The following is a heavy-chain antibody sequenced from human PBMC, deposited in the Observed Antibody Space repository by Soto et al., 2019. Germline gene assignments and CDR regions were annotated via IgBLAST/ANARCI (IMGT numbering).Heavy chain of an antibody. D-gene: IGHD2-15*01. J-gene: IGHJ3*02. CDR3: ARARVPLYCSGVSCYHDAFDI. V-gene: IGHV1-2*04. CDR1: GYTFTGYY. Sequence: ASVKVSCKASGYTFTGYYMHWVRQAPGQGLEWMGWINPNSGGTNYAQKFQGWVTMTMDTSISTAYMELSRLRSDDTAVDYCARARVPLYCSGVSCYHDAFDIWGQGTMVTVSS. CDR2: INPNSGGT.